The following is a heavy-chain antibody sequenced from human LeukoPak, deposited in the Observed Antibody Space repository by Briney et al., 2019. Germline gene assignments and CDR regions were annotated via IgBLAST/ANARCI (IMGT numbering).Heavy chain of an antibody. CDR1: GGSISSSNW. Sequence: SETLSLTCAVSGGSISSSNWWSWVRQPPGKGLEWIGEINHSGSTNYNPSLKSRVTISVDTSKNQFSLKLSSVTAADTAVYYCARHHAPNYYDSSGYYYDYWGQGTLVTVSS. CDR2: INHSGST. J-gene: IGHJ4*02. V-gene: IGHV4-4*02. D-gene: IGHD3-22*01. CDR3: ARHHAPNYYDSSGYYYDY.